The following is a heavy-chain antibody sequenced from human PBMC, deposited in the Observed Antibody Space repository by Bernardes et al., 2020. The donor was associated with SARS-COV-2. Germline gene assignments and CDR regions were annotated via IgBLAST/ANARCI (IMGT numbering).Heavy chain of an antibody. Sequence: GGSLRLSCAASGFSFSTYAMHWVRQAPGKGLEWVAIISYDGTTKYNADSVKGRFTISRDNSENTLFLQMNSLTTEDTAVYYCAREWEDYTSSLFDYWGQGTLVTVSS. V-gene: IGHV3-30-3*01. CDR3: AREWEDYTSSLFDY. J-gene: IGHJ4*02. D-gene: IGHD1-26*01. CDR2: ISYDGTTK. CDR1: GFSFSTYA.